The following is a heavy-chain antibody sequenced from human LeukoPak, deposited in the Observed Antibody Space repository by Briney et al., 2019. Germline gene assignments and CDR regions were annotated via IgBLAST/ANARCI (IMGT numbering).Heavy chain of an antibody. J-gene: IGHJ4*02. D-gene: IGHD5-18*01. CDR2: INPNSGDT. Sequence: GASVKVSCKASGYTFTGYYMHWVRQAPGQGLEWMGWINPNSGDTNYAQKFQGRVTMTRDTSINKAYMELSRLRSDDTAVYYCARDRSPAPGRSYGRGHFDYWGQGTLVTVSS. CDR3: ARDRSPAPGRSYGRGHFDY. CDR1: GYTFTGYY. V-gene: IGHV1-2*02.